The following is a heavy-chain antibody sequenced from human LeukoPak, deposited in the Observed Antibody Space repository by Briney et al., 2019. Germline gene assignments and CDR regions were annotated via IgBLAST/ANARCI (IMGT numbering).Heavy chain of an antibody. Sequence: GASVKVSCKTSGYSFTTYAIYWGRQAPGQRLEWMGLTNADDGNTRYSQRFQGRVTITRDTSANTAYMELSSLRFEDTAVYYCARGIVVKPSANWFDPWGQGTPVTVSS. J-gene: IGHJ5*02. CDR3: ARGIVVKPSANWFDP. V-gene: IGHV1-3*01. CDR1: GYSFTTYA. CDR2: TNADDGNT. D-gene: IGHD2-2*01.